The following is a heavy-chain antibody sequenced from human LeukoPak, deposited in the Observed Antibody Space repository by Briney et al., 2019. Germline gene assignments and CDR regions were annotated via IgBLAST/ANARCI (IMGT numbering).Heavy chain of an antibody. Sequence: GGSLRLSCAASGFAFSSYWMSWVRQAPGKGLEWVANIKQDGREKYSVDSVKGRFTISRDNAKNSLYLQMNSLRAEDTAVYYCARVEDYDILTGFDYWGQGTLVTVSS. CDR3: ARVEDYDILTGFDY. D-gene: IGHD3-9*01. CDR2: IKQDGREK. V-gene: IGHV3-7*01. CDR1: GFAFSSYW. J-gene: IGHJ4*02.